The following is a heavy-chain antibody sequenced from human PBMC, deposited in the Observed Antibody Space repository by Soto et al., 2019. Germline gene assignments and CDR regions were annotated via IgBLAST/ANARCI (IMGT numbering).Heavy chain of an antibody. CDR1: GGSFSGYY. D-gene: IGHD3-10*01. CDR3: ARGRMVRGVIS. Sequence: PSETLSLTCAVYGGSFSGYYWSWIRQPPGKGLEWIGEINHSGSTNYNPSLKSRVTISVDTSKNQFSLKLSSVTAADTAVYYCARGRMVRGVISWGQGTTVTVSS. V-gene: IGHV4-34*01. J-gene: IGHJ6*02. CDR2: INHSGST.